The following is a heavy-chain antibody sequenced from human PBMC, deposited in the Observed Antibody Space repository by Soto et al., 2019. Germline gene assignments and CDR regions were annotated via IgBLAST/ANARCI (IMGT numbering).Heavy chain of an antibody. CDR2: ISGNGDRT. D-gene: IGHD3-10*01. Sequence: EVQLLESGGGLVQPGGSLRLSCAASAFAFSRSATSWVRQTPGKGLEWVSAISGNGDRTFYADSVKGRVTISRDNSKNTLYLEMSSLRVEDTAVYYCAKGLSGSGAYQYFDPWGQGTLVTVSS. V-gene: IGHV3-23*01. J-gene: IGHJ5*02. CDR3: AKGLSGSGAYQYFDP. CDR1: AFAFSRSA.